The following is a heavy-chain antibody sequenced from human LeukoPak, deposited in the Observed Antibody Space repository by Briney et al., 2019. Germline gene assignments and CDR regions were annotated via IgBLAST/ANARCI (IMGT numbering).Heavy chain of an antibody. D-gene: IGHD6-13*01. CDR2: INPNRGDT. CDR3: ARCTAAAGTYPLDY. J-gene: IGHJ4*02. CDR1: GYTFTDYY. Sequence: ASVTVSCKASGYTFTDYYMHWVRQAPGQGVAWIGWINPNRGDTIFAQKFHGRVTMIKDPSISTAYMELSRLTYDDTDVYLCARCTAAAGTYPLDYWGQGTLVTVSS. V-gene: IGHV1-2*02.